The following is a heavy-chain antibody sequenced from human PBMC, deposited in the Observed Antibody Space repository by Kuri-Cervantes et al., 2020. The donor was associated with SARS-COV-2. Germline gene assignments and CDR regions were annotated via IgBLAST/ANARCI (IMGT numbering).Heavy chain of an antibody. Sequence: GGSLRLSCAASGFTFSSYWMHWVRQAPGKGLVWVSRINSDGSSTSYADSVKGRFTISRDNAKNTLYLQMNSLRAEDTAVYYCARDGGSVTIFGVVINYYYGMDVWGQGTTVTVSS. D-gene: IGHD3-3*01. CDR2: INSDGSST. CDR3: ARDGGSVTIFGVVINYYYGMDV. V-gene: IGHV3-74*01. J-gene: IGHJ6*02. CDR1: GFTFSSYW.